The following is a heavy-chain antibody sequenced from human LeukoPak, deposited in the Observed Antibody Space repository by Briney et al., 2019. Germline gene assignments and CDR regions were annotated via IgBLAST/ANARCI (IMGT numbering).Heavy chain of an antibody. J-gene: IGHJ4*02. D-gene: IGHD6-13*01. CDR3: ASLQVTAAPGMNFDS. CDR2: IKQDGSEK. V-gene: IGHV3-7*05. Sequence: PGGSLRLSCAAAGFTFSSYWMTWVRQAPGKGLEWVANIKQDGSEKYYVDSVKGRFTISRDNAKNSLYLQMNGLRAEDTAVYYCASLQVTAAPGMNFDSWGQGTLVTVSS. CDR1: GFTFSSYW.